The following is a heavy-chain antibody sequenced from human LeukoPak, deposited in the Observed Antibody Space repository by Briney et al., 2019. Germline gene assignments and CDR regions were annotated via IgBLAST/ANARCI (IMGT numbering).Heavy chain of an antibody. CDR1: GFIFSTYD. CDR3: ARSANRINKVTTFDCFDI. D-gene: IGHD4-17*01. V-gene: IGHV3-30*04. Sequence: GRSLRLSCAASGFIFSTYDMHWVRQAPGKGLEWVAFISNDGVNKYHADSVKGRFTISRDNSKNTVYVQMNSLRPEDTAVYYCARSANRINKVTTFDCFDIWGQGTMVTVSS. CDR2: ISNDGVNK. J-gene: IGHJ3*02.